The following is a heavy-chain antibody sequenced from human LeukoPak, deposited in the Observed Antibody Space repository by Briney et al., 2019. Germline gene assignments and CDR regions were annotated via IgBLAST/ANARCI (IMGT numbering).Heavy chain of an antibody. CDR1: GYSFTSNG. CDR3: ARSRSGDGYNFPY. J-gene: IGHJ4*02. CDR2: IIPIFGTA. D-gene: IGHD5-24*01. Sequence: SVKVSCKASGYSFTSNGISWVRQAPGQGLEWMGGIIPIFGTANYAQKFQGRVTITADESTSTAYMELSSLRSEDTAVYYCARSRSGDGYNFPYWGQGTLVTVSS. V-gene: IGHV1-69*13.